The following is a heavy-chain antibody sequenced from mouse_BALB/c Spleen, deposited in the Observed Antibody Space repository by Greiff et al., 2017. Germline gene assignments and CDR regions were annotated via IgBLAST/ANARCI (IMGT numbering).Heavy chain of an antibody. Sequence: EVQLQQSGAELVKPGASVKLSCTASGFNIKDTYMHWVKQRPEQGLEWIGRIDPANGNTKYDPKFQGKATITADTSSNTAYLQLSSLTSEDTAVYYCASRIYDGYPWCAYWGQGTLVTVSA. CDR1: GFNIKDTY. CDR3: ASRIYDGYPWCAY. D-gene: IGHD2-3*01. CDR2: IDPANGNT. V-gene: IGHV14-3*02. J-gene: IGHJ3*01.